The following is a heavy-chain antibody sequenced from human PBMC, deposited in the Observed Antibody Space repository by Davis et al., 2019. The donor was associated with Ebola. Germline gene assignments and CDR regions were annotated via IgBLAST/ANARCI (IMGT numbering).Heavy chain of an antibody. CDR2: TIPIFGTA. CDR1: GGTFSSYA. V-gene: IGHV1-69*13. CDR3: ARVRYCSSTSCYTRDHGRREDYMDV. D-gene: IGHD2-2*02. J-gene: IGHJ6*03. Sequence: SVKVSCKASGGTFSSYAISWVRQAPGQGLEWMGGTIPIFGTAKYAQKFQGRVTITADESTSTAYMELSSLRSEDTAVYYCARVRYCSSTSCYTRDHGRREDYMDVWGKGSTVTVSS.